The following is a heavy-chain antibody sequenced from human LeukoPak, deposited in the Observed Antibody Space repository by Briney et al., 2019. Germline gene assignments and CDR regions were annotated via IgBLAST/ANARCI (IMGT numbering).Heavy chain of an antibody. J-gene: IGHJ5*02. D-gene: IGHD6-6*01. Sequence: SVKVSCKASGYTFTGYHMHWVRQAPGQGLEWMGGIIPIFGTASYAQKFQGRVTITADESTSTAYMELSSLRSEDTAVYYCAREGESAEYSSSVATGFDPWGQGTLVTVSS. CDR1: GYTFTGYH. CDR3: AREGESAEYSSSVATGFDP. V-gene: IGHV1-69*13. CDR2: IIPIFGTA.